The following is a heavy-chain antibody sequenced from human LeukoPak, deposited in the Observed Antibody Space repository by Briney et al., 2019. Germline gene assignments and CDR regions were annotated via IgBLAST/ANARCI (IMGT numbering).Heavy chain of an antibody. D-gene: IGHD6-19*01. CDR2: ISGSSSTI. CDR3: AKQWLVGRYFDY. J-gene: IGHJ4*02. Sequence: GGSLRLSCAASGFAFSTYSMNWVRQAPGMGLEWVSYISGSSSTIYYADSVKGRFTISRDNAKNSLYLQMNSLGAEDTAVYYCAKQWLVGRYFDYWGQGTLVTVSS. CDR1: GFAFSTYS. V-gene: IGHV3-48*01.